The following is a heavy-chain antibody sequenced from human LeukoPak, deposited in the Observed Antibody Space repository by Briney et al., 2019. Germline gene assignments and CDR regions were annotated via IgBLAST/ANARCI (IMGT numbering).Heavy chain of an antibody. CDR3: ARHEDRGQQLDKKYNWFDP. V-gene: IGHV5-51*01. CDR1: GYSFTSYW. D-gene: IGHD6-13*01. J-gene: IGHJ5*02. Sequence: PGESLKISCKGSGYSFTSYWIGWVRQMPGKGLEWMGIIYPGDSDTRYSPSFQGQVTISADKSISTAYLQWSSLKASDTAMYYCARHEDRGQQLDKKYNWFDPWGQGTLVTVSS. CDR2: IYPGDSDT.